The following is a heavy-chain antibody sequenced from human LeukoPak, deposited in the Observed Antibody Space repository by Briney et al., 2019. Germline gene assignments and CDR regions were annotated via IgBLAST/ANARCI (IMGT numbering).Heavy chain of an antibody. CDR3: AKGGVTTGDY. CDR1: GFTFSGSA. CDR2: IRSKANSYAT. V-gene: IGHV3-73*01. D-gene: IGHD2-21*02. Sequence: GGSLRLSCAASGFTFSGSAMHWVRQASGKGLEWVGRIRSKANSYATAYAASVKGRFTISRDDSKNTLYLQMNSLRAEDTAVYYCAKGGVTTGDYWGQGTLVTVSS. J-gene: IGHJ4*02.